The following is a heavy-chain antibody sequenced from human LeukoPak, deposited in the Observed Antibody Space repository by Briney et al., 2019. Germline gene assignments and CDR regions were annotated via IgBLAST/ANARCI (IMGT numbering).Heavy chain of an antibody. D-gene: IGHD1-14*01. CDR1: DGSISSYY. CDR2: IYYSGST. V-gene: IGHV4-59*13. CDR3: ARADRGYYYYYMDV. Sequence: PSETLSLTCTVSDGSISSYYWSWIRQPPGKGLEWIGYIYYSGSTNCKPSLKSRVTISVDTSKNQFSLKLSSVTAADTAVYYCARADRGYYYYYMDVWGKGTTVTVSS. J-gene: IGHJ6*03.